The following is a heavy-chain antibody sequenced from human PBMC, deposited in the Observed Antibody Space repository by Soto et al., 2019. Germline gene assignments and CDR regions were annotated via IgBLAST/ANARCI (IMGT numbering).Heavy chain of an antibody. V-gene: IGHV1-18*01. D-gene: IGHD3-3*01. CDR2: ISAYNGNT. CDR1: GYTFTSYG. Sequence: QVQLVQSGAEVKKPGASVKVSCKASGYTFTSYGISWVRQAPGQGLEGMGWISAYNGNTNYAQKLQGRVTMITDTSTSTAYMELRSLRSDDTAVYYCARDRGGLRFLEWLFAFDYWGQGTLVTVSS. CDR3: ARDRGGLRFLEWLFAFDY. J-gene: IGHJ4*02.